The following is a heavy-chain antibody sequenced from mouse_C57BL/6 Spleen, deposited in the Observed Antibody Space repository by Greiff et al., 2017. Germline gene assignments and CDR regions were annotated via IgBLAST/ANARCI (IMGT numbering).Heavy chain of an antibody. J-gene: IGHJ3*01. CDR3: AISRDYGFAY. V-gene: IGHV14-3*01. D-gene: IGHD2-4*01. CDR1: GFNIKNSY. CDR2: INPANGNT. Sequence: VHVKQSVAELVRPGASVKLSCTASGFNIKNSYMHWVKQRPEQGLEWIGRINPANGNTNYAPKFPGKATITADTSSNTAYLQLSSLTSEYTAIYCCAISRDYGFAYWGQGTLVTVSA.